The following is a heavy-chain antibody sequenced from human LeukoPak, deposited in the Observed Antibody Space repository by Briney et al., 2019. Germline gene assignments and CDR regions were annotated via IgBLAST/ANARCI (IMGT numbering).Heavy chain of an antibody. V-gene: IGHV4-4*07. J-gene: IGHJ5*02. CDR3: ARGFTNAWRGGYFDP. D-gene: IGHD2-8*01. Sequence: SQTLSLTCSVSGGSIANYYWSWIRQPAGKGLEWIGRIYGGGSPNYNPSLKGRLTLSVDTSRNRISLTLSSVTAADTAIYFCARGFTNAWRGGYFDPWGQGILVTVAS. CDR2: IYGGGSP. CDR1: GGSIANYY.